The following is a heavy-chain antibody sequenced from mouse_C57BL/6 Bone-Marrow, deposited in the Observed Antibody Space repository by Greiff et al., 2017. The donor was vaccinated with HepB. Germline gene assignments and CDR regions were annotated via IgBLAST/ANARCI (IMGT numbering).Heavy chain of an antibody. D-gene: IGHD2-4*01. CDR3: ASLITRVGRGPYYAMDY. CDR1: GYTFTSYT. Sequence: QVQLKESGAELARPGASVKMSCTASGYTFTSYTMHWVKQRPGQGLEWIGYINPSSGYTKYNQKFKDKATLTADKSSSTAYMQLSSLTSEDSAVYAGASLITRVGRGPYYAMDYWGQGTSVTVSS. CDR2: INPSSGYT. V-gene: IGHV1-4*01. J-gene: IGHJ4*01.